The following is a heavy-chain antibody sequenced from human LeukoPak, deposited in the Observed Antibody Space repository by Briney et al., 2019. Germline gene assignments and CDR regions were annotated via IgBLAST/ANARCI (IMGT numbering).Heavy chain of an antibody. CDR3: ARLRNYFDSSGYYSHDY. CDR2: IYYSGIT. D-gene: IGHD3-22*01. Sequence: SETLSLTCAVYGGSFSVYYWSWIRQPPGKGLEWIGYIYYSGITNYNPSLKNRVTISVDTSKKQFSLRLSSVTAADTAEYYCARLRNYFDSSGYYSHDYWGPGTLVTVSS. CDR1: GGSFSVYY. V-gene: IGHV4-59*08. J-gene: IGHJ4*02.